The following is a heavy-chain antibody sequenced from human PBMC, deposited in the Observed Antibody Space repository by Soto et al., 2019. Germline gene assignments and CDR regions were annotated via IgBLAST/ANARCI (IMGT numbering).Heavy chain of an antibody. V-gene: IGHV4-59*01. Sequence: GSTNYNPSLKSRVTISVDTSKNQFSLKLSSVTAADTAVYYCARDSYCSSTSCYHYYGMDVWGQGTTVTVSS. J-gene: IGHJ6*02. D-gene: IGHD2-2*01. CDR3: ARDSYCSSTSCYHYYGMDV. CDR2: GST.